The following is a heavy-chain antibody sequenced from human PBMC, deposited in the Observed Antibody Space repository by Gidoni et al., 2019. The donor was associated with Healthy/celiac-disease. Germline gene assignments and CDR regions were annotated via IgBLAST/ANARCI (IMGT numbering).Heavy chain of an antibody. CDR3: AKSTVIIVVIGFSGGAFDI. Sequence: EVQLLESGGGLVQPGGSLRLSCAASGFNFSRYAMSWVRQAPGKGLEGVSAISGSGGSTYYADSVKGRFTISRDNSKNTLYLQMNSLRAEDTAVYYCAKSTVIIVVIGFSGGAFDIWGQGTMVTVSS. CDR2: ISGSGGST. V-gene: IGHV3-23*01. CDR1: GFNFSRYA. J-gene: IGHJ3*02. D-gene: IGHD3-22*01.